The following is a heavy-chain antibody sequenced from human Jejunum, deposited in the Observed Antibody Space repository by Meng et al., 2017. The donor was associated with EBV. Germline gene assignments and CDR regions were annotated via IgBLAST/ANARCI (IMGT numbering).Heavy chain of an antibody. CDR1: GASMNDRNYF. Sequence: QRHAQGVGPGLVKPSETLSLPCNVSGASMNDRNYFWAWIRQPPGKGLEWIGNTYSSANTYYNPSLKSRVTISVDTSKNQFSLKLISVTAADTAVYFCARHDCPGAVCLGPFDSWGQGILVTVSS. V-gene: IGHV4-39*01. D-gene: IGHD2-8*02. CDR3: ARHDCPGAVCLGPFDS. J-gene: IGHJ4*02. CDR2: TYSSANT.